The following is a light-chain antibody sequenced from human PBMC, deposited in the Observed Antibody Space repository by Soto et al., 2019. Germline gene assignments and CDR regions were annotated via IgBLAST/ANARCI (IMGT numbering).Light chain of an antibody. V-gene: IGLV1-40*01. J-gene: IGLJ1*01. Sequence: VVTQPPSVSEAPGQRVTISCTGSSSNIGAGYEAHWYQQVPGTAPKLLIYENNNRPSGVPDRFSGSKSGTSTSLAITGLQAEDEAEYYCQSYDSSLSGYVFGTGTKLTVL. CDR1: SSNIGAGYE. CDR3: QSYDSSLSGYV. CDR2: ENN.